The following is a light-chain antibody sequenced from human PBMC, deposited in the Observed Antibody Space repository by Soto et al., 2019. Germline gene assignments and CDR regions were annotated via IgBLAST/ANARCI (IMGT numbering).Light chain of an antibody. V-gene: IGKV1-5*01. Sequence: DIQMTQSPSTLSASVGDRVTISCRASQRVSRWVAWYQQKPGKAPKVLIYDASVLESGVPSRFSGDGDGTEFTLTITSLQPDDLATYDCQQYNNYASWTFGQGTKVDIK. CDR2: DAS. CDR1: QRVSRW. CDR3: QQYNNYASWT. J-gene: IGKJ1*01.